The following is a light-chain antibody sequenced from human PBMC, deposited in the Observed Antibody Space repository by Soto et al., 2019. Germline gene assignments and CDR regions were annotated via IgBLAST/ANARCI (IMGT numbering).Light chain of an antibody. CDR1: QSISTY. Sequence: DIQMTPSQSSLSASVVSRAPITCLASQSISTYLNFYQQKAGKAPNVMIHAASSLQSWVQSRFSGSGSGTDFTITISSLQTEDFGTYYCQKSYSTQFTCATGTKVD. J-gene: IGKJ3*01. CDR2: AAS. CDR3: QKSYSTQFT. V-gene: IGKV1-39*01.